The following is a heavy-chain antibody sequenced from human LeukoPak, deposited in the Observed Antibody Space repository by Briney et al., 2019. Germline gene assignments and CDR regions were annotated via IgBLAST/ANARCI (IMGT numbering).Heavy chain of an antibody. CDR1: GFTFSSYA. CDR3: AKSDSDNYGYVVVDY. J-gene: IGHJ4*03. D-gene: IGHD5-18*01. V-gene: IGHV3-23*01. Sequence: GGSLRLSCAASGFTFSSYAMSWVRQAPGKGLEWVSATSGSGGSTYYADSVKGRFTISRDNSKNTLYLQMNSLRAEDTAVYYCAKSDSDNYGYVVVDYWGQGTTVTVSS. CDR2: TSGSGGST.